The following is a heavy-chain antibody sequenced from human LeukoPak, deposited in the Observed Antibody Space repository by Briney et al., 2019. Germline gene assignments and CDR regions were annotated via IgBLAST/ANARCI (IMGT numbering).Heavy chain of an antibody. CDR3: ARENYSSGHFDY. CDR2: IYYSGST. V-gene: IGHV4-59*01. J-gene: IGHJ4*02. Sequence: PSETMTLTCTVSGGSISSYYWSWIRQPPGKGLEWIGYIYYSGSTNYNPSLKSRVTISVDTSKNQFSLKLSSVTAADTAVYYCARENYSSGHFDYWGQETLVTVSS. CDR1: GGSISSYY. D-gene: IGHD6-19*01.